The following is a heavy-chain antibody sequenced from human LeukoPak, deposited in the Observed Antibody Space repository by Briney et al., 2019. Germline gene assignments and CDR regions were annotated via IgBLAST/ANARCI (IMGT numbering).Heavy chain of an antibody. Sequence: GGSLRLSCTASGFTFGNYGMIWVRQAPGKGLEWVSFISSSSTTIYFADSVQGRFTISRDNAKNSLYLQMNSLTAEDTAVYYCARGPYSSTWYSNYWGLGTLVTVSS. CDR1: GFTFGNYG. CDR3: ARGPYSSTWYSNY. D-gene: IGHD6-13*01. CDR2: ISSSSTTI. V-gene: IGHV3-48*01. J-gene: IGHJ4*02.